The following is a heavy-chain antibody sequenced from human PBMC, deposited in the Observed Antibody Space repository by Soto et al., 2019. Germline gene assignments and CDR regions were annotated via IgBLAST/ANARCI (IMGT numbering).Heavy chain of an antibody. CDR2: IYYSGST. CDR3: ARDRRDKKGWDYYYYMDV. D-gene: IGHD1-26*01. V-gene: IGHV4-31*03. Sequence: SETLSLTCTVSGGSISSGGYYWSWIRQHPGKGLEWIGYIYYSGSTYYNPSLKSRVTISVDTSKNQFSLKLSSVTAADTAVYYCARDRRDKKGWDYYYYMDVWGKGTTVTVSS. CDR1: GGSISSGGYY. J-gene: IGHJ6*03.